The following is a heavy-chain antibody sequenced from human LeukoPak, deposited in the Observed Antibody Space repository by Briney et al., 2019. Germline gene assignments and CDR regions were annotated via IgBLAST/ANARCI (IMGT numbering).Heavy chain of an antibody. D-gene: IGHD2-15*01. J-gene: IGHJ4*02. CDR2: INPNSGGT. Sequence: ASVKVSCKASGYTFTGYYMHWVRQAPGQGLEWMGWINPNSGGTNYAQKFQGRVTMTRDTSISTACMELSRLRSDDTAVYYCARDPIVVVVAAPFDYWGQGTLVTVSS. CDR1: GYTFTGYY. V-gene: IGHV1-2*02. CDR3: ARDPIVVVVAAPFDY.